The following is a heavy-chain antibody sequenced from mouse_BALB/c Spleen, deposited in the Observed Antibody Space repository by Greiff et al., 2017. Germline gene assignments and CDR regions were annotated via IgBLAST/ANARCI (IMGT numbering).Heavy chain of an antibody. CDR3: ARGGTLYAMDY. D-gene: IGHD3-3*01. V-gene: IGHV3-6*02. J-gene: IGHJ4*01. Sequence: EVQRVESGPGLVKPSQSLSLTCSVTGYSITSGYYWNWIRQFPGNKLEWMGYISYDGSNNYNPSLKNRISITRDTSKNQFFLKLNSVTTEDTATYYCARGGTLYAMDYGGQGTSVTVSS. CDR1: GYSITSGYY. CDR2: ISYDGSN.